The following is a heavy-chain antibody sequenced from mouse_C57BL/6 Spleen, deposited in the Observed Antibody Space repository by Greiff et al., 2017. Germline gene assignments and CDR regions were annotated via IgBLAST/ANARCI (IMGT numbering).Heavy chain of an antibody. J-gene: IGHJ4*01. Sequence: VQLKQPGTELVKPGAAVQLSCKASGYTFTSYWMHWVKQRPGQGLEWIGNNNPSNGGTNYNEKFKRRATLTVDKSSSPAYMQLSSLTSEDSAVYYCARAARAMDYWGQGTSVTVSS. CDR2: NNPSNGGT. D-gene: IGHD3-3*01. V-gene: IGHV1-53*01. CDR1: GYTFTSYW. CDR3: ARAARAMDY.